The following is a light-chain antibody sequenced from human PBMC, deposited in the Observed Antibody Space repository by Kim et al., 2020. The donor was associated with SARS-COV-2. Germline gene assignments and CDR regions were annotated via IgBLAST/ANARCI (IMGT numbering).Light chain of an antibody. CDR2: DVS. Sequence: QSALTQPASVSASPGQSITISCTGTSSDVGGYDYVSWYQQHPGKAPKLMIYDVSNRPSGVSNRFSGSKSGNTASLTISGLQAEDEADYYCSSYTGSTPYGFGTGTKVTVL. V-gene: IGLV2-14*03. J-gene: IGLJ1*01. CDR1: SSDVGGYDY. CDR3: SSYTGSTPYG.